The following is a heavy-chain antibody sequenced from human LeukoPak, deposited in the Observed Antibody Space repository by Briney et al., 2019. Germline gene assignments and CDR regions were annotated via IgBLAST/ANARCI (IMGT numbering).Heavy chain of an antibody. J-gene: IGHJ2*01. CDR1: GLSLSSNN. CDR3: TRDLGLRRMI. CDR2: ISAGSGTV. V-gene: IGHV3-48*04. Sequence: GGSLSLSCAASGLSLSSNNMHWVRQTPGGGPEWLSYISAGSGTVFSADSVKGRFSISRDNARESLFLQMNSLRVEDTGVYYCTRDLGLRRMIWGRGTLVIVSP.